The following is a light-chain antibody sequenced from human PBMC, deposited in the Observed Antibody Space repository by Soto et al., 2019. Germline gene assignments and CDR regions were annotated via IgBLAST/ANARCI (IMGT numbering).Light chain of an antibody. V-gene: IGLV2-11*01. CDR1: SSDVGGYNY. Sequence: SALTQPRSVSGSPGQSVTISCTGTSSDVGGYNYVSWYQQHPGKAPKLMIYDVSKRPSGVPDRFSGSKSGNTASLTISGPEAGDGVDYSCGSYGGGYSFFGGGT. CDR2: DVS. CDR3: GSYGGGYSF. J-gene: IGLJ2*01.